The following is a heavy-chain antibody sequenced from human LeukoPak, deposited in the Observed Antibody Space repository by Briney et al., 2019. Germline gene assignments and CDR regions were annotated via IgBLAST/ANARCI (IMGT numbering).Heavy chain of an antibody. Sequence: GGSLRLSCAASGFTFSDYYMSWIRQAPGKGLEWVSYISSSGSTIYYADSVKGRFTISRDNAKNSLYLQMNSLRAEDTAVYYCARGSYYDSSGLKNDAFDTWGQGTMVTVSS. CDR2: ISSSGSTI. D-gene: IGHD3-22*01. CDR1: GFTFSDYY. V-gene: IGHV3-11*01. J-gene: IGHJ3*02. CDR3: ARGSYYDSSGLKNDAFDT.